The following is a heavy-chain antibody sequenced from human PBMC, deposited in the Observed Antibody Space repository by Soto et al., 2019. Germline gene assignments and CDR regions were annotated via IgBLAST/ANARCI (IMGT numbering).Heavy chain of an antibody. D-gene: IGHD2-15*01. J-gene: IGHJ5*02. CDR1: GFTFSSYA. CDR3: AANPALIVVVVAATRRGWFDP. V-gene: IGHV3-23*01. CDR2: ISGSGGST. Sequence: GGSLRLSCAASGFTFSSYAMSWVRQAPGKGLEWVSAISGSGGSTYYADSVKGRFTISRDNSKNTLYLQMNSLRAEDTAVYYCAANPALIVVVVAATRRGWFDPWGQGTLVTVSS.